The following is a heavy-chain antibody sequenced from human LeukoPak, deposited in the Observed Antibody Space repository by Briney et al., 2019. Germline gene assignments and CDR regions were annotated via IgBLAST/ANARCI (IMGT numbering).Heavy chain of an antibody. CDR2: IWYDGSNK. CDR3: AKVAGVLEYSSSDGGYFDY. CDR1: GFTFSSYG. J-gene: IGHJ4*02. V-gene: IGHV3-33*06. Sequence: PGRSLRLSCAAAGFTFSSYGNHRVRPAPRKGLEWGAGIWYDGSNKYYADSVKGRFTISRDNSKNTLYLQMNSLRAKDTAVYYCAKVAGVLEYSSSDGGYFDYWGQGTLVTVSS. D-gene: IGHD6-6*01.